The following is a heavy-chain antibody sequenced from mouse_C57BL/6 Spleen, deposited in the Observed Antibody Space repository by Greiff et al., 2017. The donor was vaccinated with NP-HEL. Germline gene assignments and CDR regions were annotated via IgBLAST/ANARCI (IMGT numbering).Heavy chain of an antibody. CDR1: GFNIKDDY. V-gene: IGHV14-4*01. J-gene: IGHJ4*01. D-gene: IGHD2-4*01. CDR2: IDPENGDT. CDR3: TTGYYDRHYYAMDY. Sequence: EVQLQQSGAELVRPGASVKLSCTASGFNIKDDYMHWVKQRPEQGLEWIGWIDPENGDTEYASKFQGKATITADTSSNTAYLQLSSLTSEDTAVYYCTTGYYDRHYYAMDYWGQGTSVTVSS.